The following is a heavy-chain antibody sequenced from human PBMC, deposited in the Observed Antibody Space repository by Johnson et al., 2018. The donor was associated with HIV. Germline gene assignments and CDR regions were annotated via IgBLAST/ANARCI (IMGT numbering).Heavy chain of an antibody. CDR1: GFTFSSYW. J-gene: IGHJ3*02. CDR2: IYNDGNT. Sequence: VQLVESGGGLVQPGGSLRLSCAASGFTFSSYWMSWVRQAPGKGLEWVSVIYNDGNTYYADSVKGRFTISRDNSKNTLYLQMNSLRAEDTAMYYCARSPGEADAFDIWGQGTMVTVSS. D-gene: IGHD3-10*01. V-gene: IGHV3-66*02. CDR3: ARSPGEADAFDI.